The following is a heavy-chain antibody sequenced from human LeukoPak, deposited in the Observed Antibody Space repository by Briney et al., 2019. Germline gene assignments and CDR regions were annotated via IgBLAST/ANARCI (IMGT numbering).Heavy chain of an antibody. J-gene: IGHJ3*02. CDR2: ISYDGSNK. CDR1: GFTFSSYG. D-gene: IGHD6-13*01. Sequence: GRSLRLSCAASGFTFSSYGMHWVRQAPGKGLEWVAVISYDGSNKYYADSVKGRFTISRDNSKNTLYLQMNSLRAEDTAVYYCARDPWAAVAETVGDDAFDIWGQGTMVTVSS. V-gene: IGHV3-30*03. CDR3: ARDPWAAVAETVGDDAFDI.